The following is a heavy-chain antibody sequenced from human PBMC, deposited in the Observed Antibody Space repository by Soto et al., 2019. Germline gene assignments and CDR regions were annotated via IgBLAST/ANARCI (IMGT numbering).Heavy chain of an antibody. D-gene: IGHD3-10*01. CDR1: GDSVSSDTSA. CDR3: VGVTFFRGMDG. Sequence: QVQLQQSGPGLVKPSQTLSLTCAISGDSVSSDTSAWIWIRQSPSRGLEWLGRTYYKSTWNNDYALSVKSRITISPDTSHNQFSLDRDSVTPEVTAVYCCVGVTFFRGMDGWGQGTGVTVSS. CDR2: TYYKSTWNN. V-gene: IGHV6-1*01. J-gene: IGHJ6*01.